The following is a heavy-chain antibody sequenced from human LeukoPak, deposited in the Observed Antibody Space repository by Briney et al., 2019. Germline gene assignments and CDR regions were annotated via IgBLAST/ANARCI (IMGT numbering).Heavy chain of an antibody. V-gene: IGHV5-51*01. J-gene: IGHJ4*02. CDR1: GYSFTTYW. D-gene: IGHD2-2*01. CDR3: ARRQGCSSTSCPPDS. Sequence: GESLKISCGGSGYSFTTYWIGWVRQMPGKGLEWMGIIYPGDSDTRYSPSFQGQVTMSADKSINTAYLQWSSLKASDTAMYYCARRQGCSSTSCPPDSWGQGTLVTVSS. CDR2: IYPGDSDT.